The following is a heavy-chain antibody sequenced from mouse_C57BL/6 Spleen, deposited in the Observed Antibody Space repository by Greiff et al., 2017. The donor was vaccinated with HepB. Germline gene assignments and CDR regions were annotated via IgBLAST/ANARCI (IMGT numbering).Heavy chain of an antibody. V-gene: IGHV5-17*01. D-gene: IGHD1-1*01. CDR2: ISSGSSTI. CDR1: GFTFSDYG. J-gene: IGHJ4*01. Sequence: DVMLVESGGGLVKPGGSLKLSCAASGFTFSDYGMHWVRQAPEKGLEWVAYISSGSSTIYYADTVKGRFTISRDNAKNTLFLQMTSLRSEDTAMYYCASGLLLTLYAMDYWGQGTSVTVSS. CDR3: ASGLLLTLYAMDY.